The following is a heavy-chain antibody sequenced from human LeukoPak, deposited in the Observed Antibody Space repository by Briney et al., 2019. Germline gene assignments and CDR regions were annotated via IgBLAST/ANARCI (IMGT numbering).Heavy chain of an antibody. CDR3: ARRLAGGDAFDI. CDR1: GGSISSSSYY. CDR2: IYYSGST. D-gene: IGHD6-19*01. Sequence: SETLSLTCTVSGGSISSSSYYWGWIRQPPGKRLEWIGSIYYSGSTYYNPSLKSRVTISVDTSKNQFSLKLGSVTAADTAVYYCARRLAGGDAFDIWGQGTMVTVSS. V-gene: IGHV4-39*01. J-gene: IGHJ3*02.